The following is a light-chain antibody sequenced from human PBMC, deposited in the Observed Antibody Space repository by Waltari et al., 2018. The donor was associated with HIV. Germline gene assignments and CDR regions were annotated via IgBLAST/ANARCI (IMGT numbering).Light chain of an antibody. V-gene: IGLV2-14*01. CDR3: SSYTSSATQV. J-gene: IGLJ1*01. CDR1: RSDVGSYKY. CDR2: EVS. Sequence: QSGLTQPASVSGSPGPSITISCPGTRSDVGSYKYLSWYQKRPGKAPKLLIYEVSNRPSGISNRFSGSKSGNTASLTISGLQAEDQADYYCSSYTSSATQVFGTGTKVSVL.